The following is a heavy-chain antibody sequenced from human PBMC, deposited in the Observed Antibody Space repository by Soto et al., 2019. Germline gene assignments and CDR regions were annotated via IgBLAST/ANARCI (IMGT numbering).Heavy chain of an antibody. CDR3: ERDYLGGKPADS. CDR1: GFTFSSYA. J-gene: IGHJ4*02. D-gene: IGHD3-16*01. Sequence: GGSLRLSCAASGFTFSSYAINWVRQPPGKGREWVSGISGRGGSTYYADSVKGRFTISRDNSKNTVYLQMNSLRAADTAVYCCERDYLGGKPADSWGQGTLVTVSS. V-gene: IGHV3-23*01. CDR2: ISGRGGST.